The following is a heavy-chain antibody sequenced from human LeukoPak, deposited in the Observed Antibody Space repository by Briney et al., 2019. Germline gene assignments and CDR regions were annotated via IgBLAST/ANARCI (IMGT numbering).Heavy chain of an antibody. CDR1: GFTFSSYE. V-gene: IGHV3-48*03. CDR2: ITSTGSTI. D-gene: IGHD3-16*01. Sequence: GGSLRLSCAASGFTFSSYEMNWVHQAPGKGLEWVSYITSTGSTIYYADSVKGRFTISRDNAKNSLYLQMNSLRAEDTAVYYCARDWGGAFDIWGQGTMVTVSS. J-gene: IGHJ3*02. CDR3: ARDWGGAFDI.